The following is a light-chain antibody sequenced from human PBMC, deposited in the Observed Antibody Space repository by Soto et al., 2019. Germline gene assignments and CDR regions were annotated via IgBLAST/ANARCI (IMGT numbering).Light chain of an antibody. CDR3: VRYMGRGISV. V-gene: IGLV8-61*01. CDR2: STN. Sequence: QTVVTQEPSFSVSPGGTVTLTCGLSSGSVSTSYYPSWYQQTPGQAPRTLIYSTNTRSSGVPDRFSGSILGNKAALTITGAQADDASDYYCVRYMGRGISVFGGGTKVTVL. CDR1: SGSVSTSYY. J-gene: IGLJ2*01.